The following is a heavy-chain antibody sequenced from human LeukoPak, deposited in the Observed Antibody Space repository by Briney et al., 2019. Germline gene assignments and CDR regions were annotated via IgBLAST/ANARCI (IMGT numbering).Heavy chain of an antibody. CDR3: EKESREYCSSSSCPNWLDP. J-gene: IGHJ5*02. CDR1: GFTFSSYA. Sequence: PGGSLRLSCTASGFTFSSYAMSWVRQAPGKGLEWVSAVSASGGTTYYADSVKGRFTISRDNSKNTLHLQMNSLRAEDTAVYHCEKESREYCSSSSCPNWLDPWGQGTLVTVSS. D-gene: IGHD2-2*01. V-gene: IGHV3-23*01. CDR2: VSASGGTT.